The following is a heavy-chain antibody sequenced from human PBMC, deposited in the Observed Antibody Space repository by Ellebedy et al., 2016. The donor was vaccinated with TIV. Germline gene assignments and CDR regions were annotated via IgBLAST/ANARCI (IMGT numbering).Heavy chain of an antibody. Sequence: GESLKISCAASGFIFSSYALTWVRQAPGKGLEWVSTLRGDYGSTYYADSVKGRFTISRDNSKNTLYLQMNSLGADDTGIYYCAKDGATGTTGGMDVWGQGTTVTVSS. D-gene: IGHD1-1*01. V-gene: IGHV3-23*01. CDR3: AKDGATGTTGGMDV. CDR2: LRGDYGST. J-gene: IGHJ6*02. CDR1: GFIFSSYA.